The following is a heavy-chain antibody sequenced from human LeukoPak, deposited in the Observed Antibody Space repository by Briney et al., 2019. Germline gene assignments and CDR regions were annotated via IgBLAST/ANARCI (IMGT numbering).Heavy chain of an antibody. CDR2: MNPNSGNT. Sequence: GASVKVSCKASGYTFTSYDINWVRQATGQGLEWMGWMNPNSGNTGYAQKFQGRVTITRNTSISTAYMELSSLRSEDTAVYYCARGRWFGDLYYFDYWGQGTLVTVSS. CDR1: GYTFTSYD. J-gene: IGHJ4*02. CDR3: ARGRWFGDLYYFDY. D-gene: IGHD3-10*01. V-gene: IGHV1-8*03.